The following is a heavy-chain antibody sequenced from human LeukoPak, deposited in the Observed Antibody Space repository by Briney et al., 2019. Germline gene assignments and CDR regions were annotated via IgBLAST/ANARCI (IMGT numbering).Heavy chain of an antibody. CDR3: ASAGAVTDSFVH. CDR1: GFTSRTYT. CDR2: ISYDGYYK. Sequence: GGSPRLSCAASGFTSRTYTMHWVRQAPGKGLEWVASISYDGYYKYYAESVKGPFIISRDNSKNTLYLQINSLRADDTAVYYCASAGAVTDSFVHWGEGTLVIVSS. J-gene: IGHJ5*02. D-gene: IGHD4-23*01. V-gene: IGHV3-30-3*01.